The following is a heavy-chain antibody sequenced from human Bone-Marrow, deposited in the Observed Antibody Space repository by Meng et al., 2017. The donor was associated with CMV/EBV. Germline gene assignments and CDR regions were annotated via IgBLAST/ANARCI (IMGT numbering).Heavy chain of an antibody. J-gene: IGHJ4*02. CDR3: ARDVPLKNHPLRFLGETDTYFDY. Sequence: GGSLRLSCAASGFTFSSYWMHWVRQAPGKGLVWVSRNNSDGSSTSYADSVKGRFTISRDNAKNSLYLQMNSLRAEDTAVYYCARDVPLKNHPLRFLGETDTYFDYWGQGTLVTVSS. CDR2: NNSDGSST. V-gene: IGHV3-74*01. CDR1: GFTFSSYW. D-gene: IGHD1-14*01.